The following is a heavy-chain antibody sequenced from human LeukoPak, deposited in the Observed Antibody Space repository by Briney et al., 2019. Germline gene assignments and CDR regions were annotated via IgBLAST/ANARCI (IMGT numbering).Heavy chain of an antibody. J-gene: IGHJ4*02. V-gene: IGHV3-7*05. CDR1: GFTFSSYW. CDR3: AKCGNSGCHLIDY. CDR2: IKHDGSEK. D-gene: IGHD5-12*01. Sequence: PGGSLRLSCAASGFTFSSYWMSWVRQAPGKGLEWVANIKHDGSEKYYVDSVKGRFTVSRDNAKNSLYLQINSLRAEDTAVYYCAKCGNSGCHLIDYWGQGTLVTVSS.